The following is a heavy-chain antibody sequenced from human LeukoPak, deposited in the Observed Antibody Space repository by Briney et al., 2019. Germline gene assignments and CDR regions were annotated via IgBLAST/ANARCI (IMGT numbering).Heavy chain of an antibody. V-gene: IGHV3-74*01. CDR3: ARSNQADDY. D-gene: IGHD1-14*01. Sequence: PGGSLRPSCAASGFTFSSYWMHWVRQVPGKGLVWVARINPGGSSITYADSVKGRFTISRDNAKNTLYLQMDSLRAEDTGVYYCARSNQADDYWGQGTLVTVSS. J-gene: IGHJ4*02. CDR2: INPGGSSI. CDR1: GFTFSSYW.